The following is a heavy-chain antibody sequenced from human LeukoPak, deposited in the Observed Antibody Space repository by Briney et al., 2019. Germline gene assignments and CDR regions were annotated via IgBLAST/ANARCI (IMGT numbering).Heavy chain of an antibody. D-gene: IGHD3-10*01. Sequence: GASVKVSCKASGYTLTGYYMHWVRQAPGQGLEWMGWINPNSGGTNYAQKFQGRVTMTRDTSISTAYMELSRLRSDDTAVYYCARTVPTMVRGVIPSRFDPWGQGTLVTVSS. J-gene: IGHJ5*02. CDR1: GYTLTGYY. CDR2: INPNSGGT. V-gene: IGHV1-2*02. CDR3: ARTVPTMVRGVIPSRFDP.